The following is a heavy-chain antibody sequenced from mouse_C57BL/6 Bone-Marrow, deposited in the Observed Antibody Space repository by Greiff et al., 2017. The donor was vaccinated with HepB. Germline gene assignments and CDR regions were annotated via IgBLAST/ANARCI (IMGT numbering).Heavy chain of an antibody. J-gene: IGHJ1*03. V-gene: IGHV10-3*01. CDR2: IRSKSSNYAT. CDR1: GFTFNTYA. CDR3: VRAPYSIYFYWYFDV. Sequence: EVKLVESGGGLVQPKGSLKLSCAASGFTFNTYAMHWVRQAPGKGLEWVARIRSKSSNYATYYAVSVKDRFTISRDDSQSLLYLQMNHLKTEDTAMYSCVRAPYSIYFYWYFDVWGTGTTVTVSS. D-gene: IGHD2-5*01.